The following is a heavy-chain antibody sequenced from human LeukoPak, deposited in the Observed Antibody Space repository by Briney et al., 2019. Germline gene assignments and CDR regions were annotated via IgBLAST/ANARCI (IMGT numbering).Heavy chain of an antibody. V-gene: IGHV4-59*08. CDR2: IYYSGST. CDR3: ARSYYGDYYYYAMDV. J-gene: IGHJ6*02. Sequence: KSSETLSLTCTVSGGSISSSFWSWIRQPPGKGLEWIGYIYYSGSTNYNPSLKSRVTISVDTSKNQFSLTLSSVTAADTAVYYCARSYYGDYYYYAMDVWGQGTAVTVSS. D-gene: IGHD3-10*01. CDR1: GGSISSSF.